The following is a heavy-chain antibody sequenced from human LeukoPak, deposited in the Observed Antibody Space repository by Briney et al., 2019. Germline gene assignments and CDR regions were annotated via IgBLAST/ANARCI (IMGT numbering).Heavy chain of an antibody. V-gene: IGHV1-2*02. D-gene: IGHD3/OR15-3a*01. J-gene: IGHJ4*02. Sequence: ASVKVSCKASGYTFTAYYIHWVRQAPGQGLEWMGWINPDSGVTNLAESFQGRVTLTRDTSISTAYMELSRLRSDDTAVYYCARDQGLYYFDYWGQGTLVTVSS. CDR2: INPDSGVT. CDR1: GYTFTAYY. CDR3: ARDQGLYYFDY.